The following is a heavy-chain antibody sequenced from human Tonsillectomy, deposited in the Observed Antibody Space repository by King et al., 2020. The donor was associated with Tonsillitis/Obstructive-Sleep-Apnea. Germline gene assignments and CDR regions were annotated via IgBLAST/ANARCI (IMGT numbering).Heavy chain of an antibody. J-gene: IGHJ4*02. CDR1: GGSFSGYY. D-gene: IGHD5-12*01. CDR3: ASGPSIVATDFDY. Sequence: HVQLQQWGAGLLKPSETLSLTCAVYGGSFSGYYWSWIRQPPGKGLEWIGEINHSGSTNYNPSLKSRVTISVDPFKNQFSLKLSSVTAADTAVYYCASGPSIVATDFDYWGQGTLVTVSS. V-gene: IGHV4-34*01. CDR2: INHSGST.